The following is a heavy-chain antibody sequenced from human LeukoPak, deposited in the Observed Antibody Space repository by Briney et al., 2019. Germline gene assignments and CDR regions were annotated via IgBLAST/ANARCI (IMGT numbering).Heavy chain of an antibody. V-gene: IGHV4-59*01. CDR1: GGSISSYY. CDR2: IHYRGST. D-gene: IGHD3-10*01. J-gene: IGHJ5*02. CDR3: ARAGQSAGANWFDP. Sequence: PSETLSLTCTVSGGSISSYYWSWIRQPPGKGLEWIGYIHYRGSTKYSPSLKSRVTILLDTSKNQFSLKLSSVTAADTAIYHCARAGQSAGANWFDPWGQGTLVTVSS.